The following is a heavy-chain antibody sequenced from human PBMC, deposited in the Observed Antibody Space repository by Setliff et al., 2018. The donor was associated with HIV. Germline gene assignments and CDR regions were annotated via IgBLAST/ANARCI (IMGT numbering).Heavy chain of an antibody. CDR1: GYTFISLD. J-gene: IGHJ4*02. Sequence: ASVKVSCKASGYTFISLDINWVRQATGQGPEWMGWMNPASGSTGYAQKFQGRVTMTRNASINTAYMELNSLTFDDTAMYYGARARYGVAAVGYWGQGTPVTVSS. V-gene: IGHV1-8*01. CDR3: ARARYGVAAVGY. CDR2: MNPASGST. D-gene: IGHD6-13*01.